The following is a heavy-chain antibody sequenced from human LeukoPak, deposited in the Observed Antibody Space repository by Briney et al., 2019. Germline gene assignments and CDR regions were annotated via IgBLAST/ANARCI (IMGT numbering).Heavy chain of an antibody. V-gene: IGHV4-34*01. CDR2: INHSGST. Sequence: SETLSLTCAVYGGSFSGYYWSWIRQPPGKGLEWIGEINHSGSTNYNPSLKSRVTISVDTSKNQFSLKLSSVTAADTAVYYCARHRRYDTDAFDLWGQGTMVTVSS. J-gene: IGHJ3*01. CDR3: ARHRRYDTDAFDL. CDR1: GGSFSGYY. D-gene: IGHD3-22*01.